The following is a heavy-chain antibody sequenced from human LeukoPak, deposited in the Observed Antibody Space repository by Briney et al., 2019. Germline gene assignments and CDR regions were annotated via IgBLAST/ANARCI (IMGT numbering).Heavy chain of an antibody. V-gene: IGHV3-48*03. Sequence: PGGSLTLSCAASGFTFSSYEMNLVRQAPGMGLEWVSYISSSGSTIYYADSVKGRFTIFRDNAKNSLYLQMNSLRAEDTAVYYCAREMGGYYYDSSGYFFDYWGQGTLVTVSS. CDR3: AREMGGYYYDSSGYFFDY. CDR1: GFTFSSYE. J-gene: IGHJ4*02. D-gene: IGHD3-22*01. CDR2: ISSSGSTI.